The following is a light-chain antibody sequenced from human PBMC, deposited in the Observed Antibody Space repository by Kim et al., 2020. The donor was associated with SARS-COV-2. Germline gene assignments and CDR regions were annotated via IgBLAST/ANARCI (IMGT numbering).Light chain of an antibody. J-gene: IGLJ1*01. CDR2: GKN. CDR3: NSRDSSGNLYV. V-gene: IGLV3-19*01. CDR1: SLRPYY. Sequence: ALGRTVSFTCQGDSLRPYYAGWYQQKPGQAPVLVIYGKNNRPSGIPDRFSGSSSGDTASLTITGAQAEDEADYYCNSRDSSGNLYVFGTGTKVIVL.